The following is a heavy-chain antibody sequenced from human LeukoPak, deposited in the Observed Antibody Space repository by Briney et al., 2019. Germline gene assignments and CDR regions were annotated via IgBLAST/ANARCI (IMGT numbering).Heavy chain of an antibody. V-gene: IGHV3-33*06. CDR1: GFTFSAYG. CDR3: AKTPIGYCSSTSCSEDYYFDY. J-gene: IGHJ4*02. Sequence: GGSLRLSCAASGFTFSAYGMHWVRQAPGKGLEWVAVIWFDGSNKYYADSVKGRFTISRDNSKNTLYLQMNSLRAEDTAVYYCAKTPIGYCSSTSCSEDYYFDYWGQGTLVTVSS. D-gene: IGHD2-2*01. CDR2: IWFDGSNK.